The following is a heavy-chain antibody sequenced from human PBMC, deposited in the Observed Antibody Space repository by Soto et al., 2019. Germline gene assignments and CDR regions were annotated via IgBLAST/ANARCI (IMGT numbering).Heavy chain of an antibody. D-gene: IGHD2-8*02. J-gene: IGHJ1*01. CDR2: IRQDGNEK. CDR1: GFPFSRYW. CDR3: AGETEILLS. V-gene: IGHV3-7*01. Sequence: GGSLRLSCGASGFPFSRYWMSWVRQAPGKGLEWVANIRQDGNEKYYVDSVKGRFTVSRDNAKNSLYLQMNSLRVEDTAVYYCAGETEILLSWGQGTLVTVSS.